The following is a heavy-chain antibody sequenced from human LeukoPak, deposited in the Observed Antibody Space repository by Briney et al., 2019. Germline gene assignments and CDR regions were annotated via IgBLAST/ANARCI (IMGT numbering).Heavy chain of an antibody. J-gene: IGHJ4*02. V-gene: IGHV3-21*01. CDR3: ARVAYCSSTSCYKMYSDY. D-gene: IGHD2-2*01. CDR2: ISSSSSYI. CDR1: GFTFSNYW. Sequence: GGSLRLSCAASGFTFSNYWMHWVRQAPGKGLEWVSSISSSSSYIYYADSVKGRFTISRDNAKNSLYLQMNSLRAEDTAVYYCARVAYCSSTSCYKMYSDYWGQGTLVTVSS.